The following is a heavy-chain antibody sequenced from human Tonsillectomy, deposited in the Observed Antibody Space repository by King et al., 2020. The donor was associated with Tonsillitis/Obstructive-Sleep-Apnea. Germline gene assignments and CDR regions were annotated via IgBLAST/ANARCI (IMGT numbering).Heavy chain of an antibody. CDR1: GGTFSSYA. J-gene: IGHJ4*02. Sequence: GQLVQSGAEVKKPGSSVKVSCKASGGTFSSYAISWVRQAPGQGLEWMGGIIPILGIANYAQKFQGRVTITADKSTSTAYMELSSLRSEETAVYYCASPDYDFWSGYYKGYYFDYWGQGTLVTVSS. V-gene: IGHV1-69*10. CDR3: ASPDYDFWSGYYKGYYFDY. CDR2: IIPILGIA. D-gene: IGHD3-3*01.